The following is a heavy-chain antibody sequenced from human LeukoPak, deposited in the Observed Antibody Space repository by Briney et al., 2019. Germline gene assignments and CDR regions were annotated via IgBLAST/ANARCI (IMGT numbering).Heavy chain of an antibody. V-gene: IGHV1-69*13. CDR3: ARGYSGHGDYFD. D-gene: IGHD4-17*01. CDR1: GGTFISYA. Sequence: SVKVSCKASGGTFISYAISWVRQAPGQGLEWMGGIIPIFGTANYAQKFQGRVTITADESTSTAYMELSSLRSEDTAVYYCARGYSGHGDYFDWGQGTLVTVSS. CDR2: IIPIFGTA. J-gene: IGHJ4*02.